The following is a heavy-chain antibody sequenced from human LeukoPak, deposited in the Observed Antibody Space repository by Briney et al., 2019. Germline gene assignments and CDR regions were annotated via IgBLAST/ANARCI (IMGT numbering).Heavy chain of an antibody. CDR3: ARRFSSSWFLDY. D-gene: IGHD6-13*01. CDR1: GFTFSSYG. Sequence: GGSLRLSCAASGFTFSSYGMHWVRQAPGKGLEWVSIIYSGGNTYYADSVKGRFTISRDNSKNTLYLQMNSLRAEDTAVYYCARRFSSSWFLDYWGQGTLVTVSS. V-gene: IGHV3-53*01. CDR2: IYSGGNT. J-gene: IGHJ4*02.